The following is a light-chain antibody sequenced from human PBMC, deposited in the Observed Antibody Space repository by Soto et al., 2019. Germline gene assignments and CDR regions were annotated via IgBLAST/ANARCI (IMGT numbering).Light chain of an antibody. CDR1: QSVSTRS. CDR3: QQYASSPIT. J-gene: IGKJ5*01. V-gene: IGKV3-20*01. CDR2: GAS. Sequence: EIVLTQSPGTLSLSPGERATLSCRASQSVSTRSLAWYQQKPGQAPRLVIYGASSRATGIPDRFSGSGSGTDFTLTISRLEPEDFAVYFCQQYASSPITFGQGTRLDI.